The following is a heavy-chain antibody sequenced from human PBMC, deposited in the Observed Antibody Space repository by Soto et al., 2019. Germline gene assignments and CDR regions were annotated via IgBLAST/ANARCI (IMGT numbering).Heavy chain of an antibody. CDR2: INPNGGST. CDR3: ARDLRTKNYVCGMDV. CDR1: GYTFTRYY. D-gene: IGHD1-7*01. Sequence: ASVKVSCKASGYTFTRYYMHWVRQAPGQGLEWMGIINPNGGSTSYAQTFQGRATMTRDTSTSTAYLELSRATSEDTDVSYCARDLRTKNYVCGMDVWGQGTRVTVSS. J-gene: IGHJ6*02. V-gene: IGHV1-46*01.